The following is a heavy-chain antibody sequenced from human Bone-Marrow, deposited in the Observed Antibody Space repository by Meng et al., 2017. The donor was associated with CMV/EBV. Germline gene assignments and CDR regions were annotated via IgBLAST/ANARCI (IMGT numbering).Heavy chain of an antibody. J-gene: IGHJ4*02. CDR1: RDSISSSDSY. CDR3: ARVGSSTASEFDN. D-gene: IGHD2-21*02. Sequence: SETLSLTCTVSRDSISSSDSYWGWIRQPPGKGMEWIGSIYYSGVTYQKPSLKSRATISIDTSKNQFSLKLNSVTVADTAVYYCARVGSSTASEFDNWGQGTLVTVSS. CDR2: IYYSGVT. V-gene: IGHV4-39*07.